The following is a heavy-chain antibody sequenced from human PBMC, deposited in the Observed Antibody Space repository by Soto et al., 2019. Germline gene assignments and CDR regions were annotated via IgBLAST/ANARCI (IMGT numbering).Heavy chain of an antibody. CDR1: GFTFSSYA. CDR2: ISGSGGST. D-gene: IGHD3-3*01. Sequence: GGSLRLSCAASGFTFSSYAMSWVRQAPGKGLEWVSAISGSGGSTYYADSVKGRFTISRDNSKNTLYLQMNSLRAEDTAVYYCASTIFAVVNHDDLLTWGQGPMVTVS. J-gene: IGHJ3*01. V-gene: IGHV3-23*01. CDR3: ASTIFAVVNHDDLLT.